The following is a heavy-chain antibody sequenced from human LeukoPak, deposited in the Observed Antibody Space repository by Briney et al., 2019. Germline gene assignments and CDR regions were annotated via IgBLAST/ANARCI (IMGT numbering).Heavy chain of an antibody. V-gene: IGHV1-46*01. CDR1: GYTFTSYY. J-gene: IGHJ3*02. D-gene: IGHD3-22*01. Sequence: ASVKVSCKAFGYTFTSYYMHWVRQAPGQGLEWMGIINPSGGSTSYAQKFQGRVTMTRDMSTSTVYMELSSLRSEDTAVYYCARDRKRSSAAAAFDIWGQGTMVTVSS. CDR3: ARDRKRSSAAAAFDI. CDR2: INPSGGST.